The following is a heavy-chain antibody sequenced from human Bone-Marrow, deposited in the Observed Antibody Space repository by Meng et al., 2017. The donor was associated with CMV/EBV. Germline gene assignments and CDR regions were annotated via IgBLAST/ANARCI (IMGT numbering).Heavy chain of an antibody. CDR3: ARGDY. CDR1: IVNFDDYA. Sequence: GGSLRLSCVASIVNFDDYAMHWVRQAPEKGLEWVSGISWNSGSIGYADSVKGRFTISRDNAKNTRYLQMNSLRAEDTAVYYCARGDYWGQGTLVTVSS. V-gene: IGHV3-9*01. J-gene: IGHJ4*02. CDR2: ISWNSGSI.